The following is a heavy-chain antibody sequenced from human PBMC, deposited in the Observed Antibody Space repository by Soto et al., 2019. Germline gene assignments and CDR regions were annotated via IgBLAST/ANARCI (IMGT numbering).Heavy chain of an antibody. Sequence: SETLSLTCAVYGGSFSGYYWSWIRQPPGKGLEWIGEINHSGSTNYNPSLKSRVTISVDTSKNQFSLKLSSATAADTAVYYCARRVVYYGSGSYYKYYYYYMDVWGKGTTVTVSS. J-gene: IGHJ6*03. D-gene: IGHD3-10*01. CDR2: INHSGST. CDR3: ARRVVYYGSGSYYKYYYYYMDV. V-gene: IGHV4-34*01. CDR1: GGSFSGYY.